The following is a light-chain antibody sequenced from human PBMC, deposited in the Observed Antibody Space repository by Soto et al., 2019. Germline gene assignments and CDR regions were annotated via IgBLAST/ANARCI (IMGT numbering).Light chain of an antibody. Sequence: DIQMTQSPSTLFASVGDRVTITCLAIQSISSYLTWYQQKPGKAPKRLIYAASSLQSGVPSRFSGSGSGTEFTLTISSLQPEDFGTYYCLQHNSYPITFGQGTRLEIK. CDR2: AAS. CDR1: QSISSY. V-gene: IGKV1-17*01. J-gene: IGKJ5*01. CDR3: LQHNSYPIT.